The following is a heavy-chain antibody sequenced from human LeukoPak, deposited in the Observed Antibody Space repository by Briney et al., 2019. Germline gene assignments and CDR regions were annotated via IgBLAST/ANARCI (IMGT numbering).Heavy chain of an antibody. CDR3: AKSTAPAGYYLDY. CDR1: GFSFSTYG. CDR2: ISYDGNDK. Sequence: GGSLRLSCAASGFSFSTYGMHWVRQAPGKGLEWVAIISYDGNDKDYADSVRGRFTISRDNSKNTLYLQMNSLRGEDTAVYYCAKSTAPAGYYLDYWGQGILVTVSS. V-gene: IGHV3-30*18. D-gene: IGHD2-2*01. J-gene: IGHJ4*02.